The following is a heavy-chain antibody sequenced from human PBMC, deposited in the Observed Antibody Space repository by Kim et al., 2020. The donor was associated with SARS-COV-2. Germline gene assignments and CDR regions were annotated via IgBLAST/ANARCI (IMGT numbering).Heavy chain of an antibody. CDR2: IIPIFGTA. Sequence: SVKVSCKASGGTFSSYAISWVRQAPGQGLEWMGGIIPIFGTANYAQKFQGRVTITADESTSTAYMELSSLRSEDTAVYYCAHTVYCGGDCYSALVPWYYFDYWGQGTLVTVSS. J-gene: IGHJ4*02. V-gene: IGHV1-69*13. CDR1: GGTFSSYA. D-gene: IGHD2-21*02. CDR3: AHTVYCGGDCYSALVPWYYFDY.